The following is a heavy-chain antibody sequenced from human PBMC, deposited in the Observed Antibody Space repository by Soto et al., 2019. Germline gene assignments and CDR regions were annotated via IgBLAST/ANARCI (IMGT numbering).Heavy chain of an antibody. J-gene: IGHJ3*01. D-gene: IGHD2-8*01. CDR2: IKPDGSQK. V-gene: IGHV3-7*04. CDR1: GFTFTTYW. Sequence: GGSLRLSCAASGFTFTTYWMSWVRQVPGKGLEWVANIKPDGSQKWYVDSVKGRFTISRDNAKNSLFLQMSSLRAEDTAVYYCARGDDHDTNGPFSDAFDLWGQGTMVTVSS. CDR3: ARGDDHDTNGPFSDAFDL.